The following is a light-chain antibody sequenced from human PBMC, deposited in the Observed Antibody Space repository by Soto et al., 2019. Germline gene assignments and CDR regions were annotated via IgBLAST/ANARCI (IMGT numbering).Light chain of an antibody. CDR2: EVF. Sequence: QSALTQPASVSGSPGQSITISCTGTSIDVGGYNYVSWYQQHPGKVPKLMIYEVFRRSSGIYNRFSGSKSGNTASLTISGLQAEDEADYYCCSYTPTSTFVFGGGTKVTVL. CDR3: CSYTPTSTFV. J-gene: IGLJ2*01. V-gene: IGLV2-14*03. CDR1: SIDVGGYNY.